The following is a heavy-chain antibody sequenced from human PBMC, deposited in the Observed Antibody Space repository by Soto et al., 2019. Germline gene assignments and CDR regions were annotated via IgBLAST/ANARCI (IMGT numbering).Heavy chain of an antibody. CDR3: ARPSGSYYND. D-gene: IGHD1-26*01. V-gene: IGHV3-33*01. Sequence: QVQLVESGGGVVQPGRSLRLSCAASGFTFSSYGMHWVRQAPGKGLEWVAVIWYDGSNKYYADSVKGRFTISRDNSKNTLYLQMNSLRAGDTAVYYCARPSGSYYNDWGQGTLVTVSS. CDR1: GFTFSSYG. J-gene: IGHJ4*02. CDR2: IWYDGSNK.